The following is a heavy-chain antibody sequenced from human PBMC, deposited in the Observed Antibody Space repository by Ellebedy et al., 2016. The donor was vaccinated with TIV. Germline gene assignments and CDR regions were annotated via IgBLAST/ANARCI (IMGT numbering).Heavy chain of an antibody. D-gene: IGHD4-11*01. V-gene: IGHV3-74*01. CDR2: IIGDGSKT. J-gene: IGHJ4*02. CDR1: GFTFSNHW. Sequence: PGGSLRLSCAASGFTFSNHWMYLVRHAPGKGLLYIARIIGDGSKTSYADSVKGRFTISRDNAKNTLYLQLNSLGADDTAVYYCARDNDYKIDYWGQGTLVTVSS. CDR3: ARDNDYKIDY.